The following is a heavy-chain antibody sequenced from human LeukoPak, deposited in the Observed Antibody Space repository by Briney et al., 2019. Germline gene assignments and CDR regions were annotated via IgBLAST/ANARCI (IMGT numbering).Heavy chain of an antibody. Sequence: PSQTLSLTCTVSGGSISSGSYYWSWIRQPPGKGLEWIGRIYTSGSTNYNPSLKSRVTISVDTSKNQFSLKLSSVTAADTAVYYCARDPLYYDILTGYSHWGQGTLVTASS. CDR2: IYTSGST. D-gene: IGHD3-9*01. V-gene: IGHV4-61*02. CDR1: GGSISSGSYY. J-gene: IGHJ4*02. CDR3: ARDPLYYDILTGYSH.